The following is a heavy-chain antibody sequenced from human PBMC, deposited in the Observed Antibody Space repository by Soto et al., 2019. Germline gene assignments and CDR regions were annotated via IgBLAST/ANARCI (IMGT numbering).Heavy chain of an antibody. V-gene: IGHV1-2*02. J-gene: IGHJ4*02. Sequence: RASVKVSCKASGYTFTGYYMHWVRQAPGQGLEWMGWINPNSGGTNYAQKFQGRVTMTRDTSISTAYMELSRLRSDDTAVYYCARDLWDGSSLDYWGQGTLVTVSS. CDR2: INPNSGGT. CDR1: GYTFTGYY. CDR3: ARDLWDGSSLDY. D-gene: IGHD3-16*01.